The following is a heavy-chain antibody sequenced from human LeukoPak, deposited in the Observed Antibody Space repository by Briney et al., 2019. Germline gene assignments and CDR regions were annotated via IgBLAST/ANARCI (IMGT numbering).Heavy chain of an antibody. V-gene: IGHV4-59*01. CDR1: GGSISSDY. CDR2: IYYSGST. CDR3: ARATSGYHYDP. J-gene: IGHJ5*02. D-gene: IGHD5-12*01. Sequence: PSETLSLTCTVSGGSISSDYWSWIRQPPGKGLEWIGYIYYSGSTNYNPSLKSRVTISVDTSKNQFSLKLSSVTAADTAVYYCARATSGYHYDPWGQGTLVTVSS.